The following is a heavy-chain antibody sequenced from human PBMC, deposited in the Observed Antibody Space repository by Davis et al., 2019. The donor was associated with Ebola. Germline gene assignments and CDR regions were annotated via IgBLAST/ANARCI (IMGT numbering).Heavy chain of an antibody. D-gene: IGHD4-23*01. J-gene: IGHJ4*02. V-gene: IGHV3-21*01. CDR3: ARDVRGTTVVTYALVY. CDR2: ISSSSSYI. Sequence: GESLKISCAASGFSFSTYTMTWVRQAPGKGLEWVSSISSSSSYIYYADSVKGRFTISRDNAKNSLYLQMNSLRAEDTAVYYCARDVRGTTVVTYALVYWGQGTLVTVSS. CDR1: GFSFSTYT.